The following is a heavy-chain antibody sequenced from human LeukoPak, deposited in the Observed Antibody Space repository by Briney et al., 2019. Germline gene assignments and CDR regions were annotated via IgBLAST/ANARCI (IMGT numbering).Heavy chain of an antibody. D-gene: IGHD3-22*01. CDR2: IIGSGGST. CDR1: GFTFITYA. CDR3: AKGRGQIDSSGYYYLGAFDL. Sequence: GGPLRLSCAAAGFTFITYAMTWVRQAPGNGLEWGSVIIGSGGSTYYAGSVKGPFAISRDTPKDTLYLQMNSLRAEDTAVYYCAKGRGQIDSSGYYYLGAFDLWGQGTMVTVSS. J-gene: IGHJ3*01. V-gene: IGHV3-23*01.